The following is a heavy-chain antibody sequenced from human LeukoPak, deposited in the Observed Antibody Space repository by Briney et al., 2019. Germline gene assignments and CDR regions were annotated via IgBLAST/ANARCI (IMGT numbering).Heavy chain of an antibody. J-gene: IGHJ4*02. CDR1: GGSFNNYY. Sequence: SETLSLTCTVSGGSFNNYYWNWIRQPAGKGLEWIGRIYSSGSTDYNPSLKSRVTMSVDTSKNQFSLNLTSVPAADSAVYYCARARGRLLLIDYWGQGTLVTVSS. V-gene: IGHV4-4*07. D-gene: IGHD2-15*01. CDR2: IYSSGST. CDR3: ARARGRLLLIDY.